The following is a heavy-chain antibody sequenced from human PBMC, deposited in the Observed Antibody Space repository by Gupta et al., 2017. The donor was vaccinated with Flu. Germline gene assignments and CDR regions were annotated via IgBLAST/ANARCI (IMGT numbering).Heavy chain of an antibody. J-gene: IGHJ3*02. D-gene: IGHD2-2*01. CDR3: ARRLSSSSWDDVFDI. V-gene: IGHV1-3*04. Sequence: QAPGQRLEWMGWFNTDNGNTKYSQTFQGRVTITRDTSASTVYLELSSLRSEDTAVYYCARRLSSSSWDDVFDIWGQGTMVTVSS. CDR2: FNTDNGNT.